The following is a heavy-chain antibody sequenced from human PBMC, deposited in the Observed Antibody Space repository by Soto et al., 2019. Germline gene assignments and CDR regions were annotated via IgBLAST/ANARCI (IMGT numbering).Heavy chain of an antibody. CDR1: GFTFSSYW. V-gene: IGHV3-7*03. CDR2: IKQDGSEK. CDR3: ARGPIGYSYGHHY. J-gene: IGHJ4*02. D-gene: IGHD5-18*01. Sequence: EVQLVESGGGLVQPGGSLRLSCAASGFTFSSYWMSWVRQAPGKGLEWVANIKQDGSEKYNVDSVKGRFTISRDNAKNSLYLQMNSLRAEDTAVYYCARGPIGYSYGHHYWGQGTLVTVSS.